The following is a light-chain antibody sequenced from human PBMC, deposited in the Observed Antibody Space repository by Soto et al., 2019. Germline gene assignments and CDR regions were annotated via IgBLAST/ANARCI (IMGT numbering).Light chain of an antibody. CDR1: QSISSY. CDR3: QQNNDSST. V-gene: IGKV1-5*01. J-gene: IGKJ5*01. CDR2: DAS. Sequence: SQSISSYINWYQQKPGKAPKPLIYDASTLKTGVPSMFSGRGSRSECNSTITCLQPDYFAPYFCQQNNDSSTSGEGTRLEIK.